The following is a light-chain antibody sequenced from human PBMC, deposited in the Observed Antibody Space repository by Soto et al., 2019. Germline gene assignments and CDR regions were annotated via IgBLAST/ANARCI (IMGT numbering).Light chain of an antibody. CDR2: EVK. J-gene: IGLJ2*01. V-gene: IGLV2-18*02. CDR3: TSYTSRDTVV. CDR1: SSDVGTYNR. Sequence: QSALTQPPSVSGSPGQSVTISCTGTSSDVGTYNRVSWYQQPPGTAPKLMIYEVKIRPSGVPDRFSGSKSGNTASLTISGVQAEDEADYYCTSYTSRDTVVFGAGTKLTVL.